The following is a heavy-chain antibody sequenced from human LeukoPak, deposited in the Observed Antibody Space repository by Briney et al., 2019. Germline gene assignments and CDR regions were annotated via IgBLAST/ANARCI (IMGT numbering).Heavy chain of an antibody. Sequence: SETLSPTCTVSGGSISSSSYYWGWIRQPPGKGLEWIGSIYYSGSTYYNPSLKSRVTISVDTSKNQFSLKLSSVTAADTAVYYCARDSSGWFLYWGQGTLVTVSS. V-gene: IGHV4-39*07. D-gene: IGHD6-19*01. J-gene: IGHJ4*02. CDR2: IYYSGST. CDR3: ARDSSGWFLY. CDR1: GGSISSSSYY.